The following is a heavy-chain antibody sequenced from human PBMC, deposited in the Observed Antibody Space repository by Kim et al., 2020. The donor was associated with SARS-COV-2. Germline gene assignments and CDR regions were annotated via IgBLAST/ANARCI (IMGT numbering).Heavy chain of an antibody. V-gene: IGHV5-51*01. D-gene: IGHD3-10*01. CDR3: ARHAQATMVRGVIRFSWFDP. CDR2: IYPGDSDT. CDR1: GYSFTSYW. J-gene: IGHJ5*02. Sequence: GESLKISCKGSGYSFTSYWIGWVRQMPGKGLEWMGIIYPGDSDTRYSPSFQCQVTISADKSISTAYLQWSSLKASDTAMYYCARHAQATMVRGVIRFSWFDPWGQGTLVTVSS.